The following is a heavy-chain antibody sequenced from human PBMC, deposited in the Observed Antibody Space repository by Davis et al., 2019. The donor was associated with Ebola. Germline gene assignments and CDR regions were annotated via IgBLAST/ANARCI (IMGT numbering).Heavy chain of an antibody. V-gene: IGHV3-21*01. J-gene: IGHJ3*02. CDR2: ISSSSSYI. CDR1: GFTFSSYS. Sequence: PGGSLRLSCAASGFTFSSYSMNWVRQAPGKGLEWVSSISSSSSYIYYADSVKGRFTISRDNAKNSLYLQMNSLRAEDTAVYYCARAQLRYFDWFWSVDAFDIWGQGTMVTVSS. CDR3: ARAQLRYFDWFWSVDAFDI. D-gene: IGHD3-9*01.